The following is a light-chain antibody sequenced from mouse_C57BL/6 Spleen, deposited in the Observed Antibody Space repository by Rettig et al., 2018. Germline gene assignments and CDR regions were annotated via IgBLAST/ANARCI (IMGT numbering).Light chain of an antibody. CDR2: DTS. CDR3: HQRSSWT. J-gene: IGKJ1*01. Sequence: QIVLTQSPAIMSASPGEKVTMTCSASSSISYVHWFQQKPGTSPKRWIYDTSKLASGVPTRFSGSGSGTSYSLTISSMEAEDAATYYCHQRSSWTFGGGTKLEIK. V-gene: IGKV4-70*01. CDR1: SSISY.